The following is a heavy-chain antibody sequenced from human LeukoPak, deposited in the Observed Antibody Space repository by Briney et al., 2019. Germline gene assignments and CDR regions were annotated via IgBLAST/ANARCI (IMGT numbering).Heavy chain of an antibody. J-gene: IGHJ4*02. Sequence: PSETLSLTCTVSGGSISSYYWSWIRQPPGKGLEWTGYIYYSGSTNYNPSLKSRVTISVDTSKNQFSLKLSSVNAADTAVYYCASTRYYDYVWGSYRPLYYFDYWGQGTLVTVSS. CDR3: ASTRYYDYVWGSYRPLYYFDY. D-gene: IGHD3-16*02. CDR2: IYYSGST. V-gene: IGHV4-59*01. CDR1: GGSISSYY.